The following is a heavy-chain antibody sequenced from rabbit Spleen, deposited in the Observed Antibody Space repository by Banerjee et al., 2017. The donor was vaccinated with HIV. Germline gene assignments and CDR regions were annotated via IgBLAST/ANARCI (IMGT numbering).Heavy chain of an antibody. CDR1: GFSFSSNYW. CDR3: ARDTGSSFSSYGMDL. CDR2: IYTGTTGST. J-gene: IGHJ6*01. V-gene: IGHV1S40*01. Sequence: QSLEESGGGLVKPGASLTLTCTASGFSFSSNYWISWVRQAPGKGLEWIAGIYTGTTGSTSYANWAKGRFTISKTSSTTVTLQMTSLTVADTATYFCARDTGSSFSSYGMDLWGPGTLVTVS. D-gene: IGHD8-1*01.